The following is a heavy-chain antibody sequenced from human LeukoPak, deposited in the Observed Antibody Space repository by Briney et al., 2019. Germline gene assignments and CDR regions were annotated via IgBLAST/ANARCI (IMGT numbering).Heavy chain of an antibody. CDR2: IYYSGST. J-gene: IGHJ4*02. CDR3: ASLTQYSGYDLTYYFDY. V-gene: IGHV4-59*08. D-gene: IGHD5-12*01. Sequence: SETLSLTCTVSGGSIRSYYWSWIRQPPGKGLEWIGYIYYSGSTKYNPSLKSRVTISLDTSKNQFSLKPSSVTAADTAVYYCASLTQYSGYDLTYYFDYWGQGTLVTVSS. CDR1: GGSIRSYY.